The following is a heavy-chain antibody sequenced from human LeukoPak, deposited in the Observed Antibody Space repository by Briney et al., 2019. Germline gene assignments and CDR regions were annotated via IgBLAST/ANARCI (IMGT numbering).Heavy chain of an antibody. CDR2: INPSGGSA. D-gene: IGHD1-26*01. V-gene: IGHV1-46*01. CDR1: GYTFTSYY. J-gene: IGHJ4*02. CDR3: ATIPPGELRVYFDY. Sequence: ASVKVSCKASGYTFTSYYMHWVRQAPGQGLEWMGIINPSGGSAAYAQRFQGRLTLTRDPSTTTVYMELNSLRPEDTAVYYCATIPPGELRVYFDYWGQGTLVTVSS.